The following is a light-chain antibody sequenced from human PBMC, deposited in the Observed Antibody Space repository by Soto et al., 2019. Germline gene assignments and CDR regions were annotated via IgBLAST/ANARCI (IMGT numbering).Light chain of an antibody. Sequence: ETVLTQSPATLALSPGEGATLSCRASQSVENYLAWYQQKHGQAPRLLIYDVSNRATGVPARFSSSGSGTDFTLTIISLEPEDFSVYFCQQRRNWPPLTFGQGTRLEIK. CDR2: DVS. V-gene: IGKV3-11*01. J-gene: IGKJ5*01. CDR1: QSVENY. CDR3: QQRRNWPPLT.